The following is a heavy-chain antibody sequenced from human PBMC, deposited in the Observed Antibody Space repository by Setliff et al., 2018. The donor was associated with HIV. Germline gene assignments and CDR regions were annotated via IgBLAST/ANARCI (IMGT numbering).Heavy chain of an antibody. Sequence: SETLSLTCTVSGGSIGRSSYYWGRIRQPPGKGLEWIATIYYSGSTYYSPSLKSRVIMSLDTPKNQFSLKLSSVTAADTAVYYCARSYHIAVVPAASTSGMASWFDPWGQGTLVTVSS. J-gene: IGHJ5*02. V-gene: IGHV4-39*07. CDR2: IYYSGST. D-gene: IGHD2-2*01. CDR1: GGSIGRSSYY. CDR3: ARSYHIAVVPAASTSGMASWFDP.